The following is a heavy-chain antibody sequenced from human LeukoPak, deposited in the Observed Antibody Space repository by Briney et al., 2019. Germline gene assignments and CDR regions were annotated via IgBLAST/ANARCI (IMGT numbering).Heavy chain of an antibody. CDR3: ARRDVFDI. CDR1: GFTFSNYW. J-gene: IGHJ3*02. V-gene: IGHV3-74*01. CDR2: INYDGTTT. Sequence: PGGSLRLSCAASGFTFSNYWMHWVRQAPGKGLVWVSRINYDGTTTGCADSVKGRFPISRDNAKNALYLQMNSLRAEDAAVYSGARRDVFDIWGQGTMVTVSS.